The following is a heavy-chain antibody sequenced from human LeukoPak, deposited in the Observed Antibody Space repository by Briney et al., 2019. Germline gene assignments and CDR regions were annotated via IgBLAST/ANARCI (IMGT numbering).Heavy chain of an antibody. D-gene: IGHD3-3*01. Sequence: GSLRLSCAASGFTFSSYAMSWVRQAPGKGLEWVSAISGSGDSTYYADSVKGRFTISRDNSKNTLYLQMNSLRAEDTAVYYCAKDHSIFGGEPYWGQGTLVTVSS. J-gene: IGHJ4*02. CDR3: AKDHSIFGGEPY. CDR2: ISGSGDST. V-gene: IGHV3-23*01. CDR1: GFTFSSYA.